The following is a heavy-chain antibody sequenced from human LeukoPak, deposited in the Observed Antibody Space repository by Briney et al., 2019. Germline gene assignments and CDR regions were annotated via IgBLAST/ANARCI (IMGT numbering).Heavy chain of an antibody. J-gene: IGHJ5*02. CDR2: VYYSGST. CDR3: ARDTWNWFDP. Sequence: PSETLSLTCTVSGGSIISSNYYWGWIRQPPGKGLEWIASVYYSGSTYYNPSLKSRVTMSVDTSKKQLSLKLSSVTAADTAVYYCARDTWNWFDPWGQGTLVTVSS. CDR1: GGSIISSNYY. V-gene: IGHV4-39*01.